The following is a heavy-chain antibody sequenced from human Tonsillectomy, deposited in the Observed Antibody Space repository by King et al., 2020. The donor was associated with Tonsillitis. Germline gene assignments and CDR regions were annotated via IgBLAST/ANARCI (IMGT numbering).Heavy chain of an antibody. J-gene: IGHJ4*02. D-gene: IGHD3-10*01. V-gene: IGHV4-39*01. CDR1: GGSISSSHYY. CDR2: IYYSGNT. CDR3: ARPYYYGSGIGY. Sequence: QLQESGPGLVKPSETLSLTCRVSGGSISSSHYYWGWIRQPPGKGLEWIGSIYYSGNTYYNPSLKSRVTISVDTSKNQFSLKLSSVTAADTAVYYCARPYYYGSGIGYWGQGTLVTVSS.